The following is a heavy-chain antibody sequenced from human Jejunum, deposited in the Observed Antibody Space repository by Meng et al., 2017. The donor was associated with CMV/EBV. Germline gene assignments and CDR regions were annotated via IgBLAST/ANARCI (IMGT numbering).Heavy chain of an antibody. CDR1: NY. J-gene: IGHJ3*02. Sequence: NYMSGVRQAPGKGLGWVSVLYSGGTTYYADSVKGRFTISRDNSKNTLYLQMNSLRAEDTAVYYCAREGTGYCSSSSCPEGLGVFDIWGQGTMVTVSS. V-gene: IGHV3-53*01. CDR3: AREGTGYCSSSSCPEGLGVFDI. D-gene: IGHD2-15*01. CDR2: LYSGGTT.